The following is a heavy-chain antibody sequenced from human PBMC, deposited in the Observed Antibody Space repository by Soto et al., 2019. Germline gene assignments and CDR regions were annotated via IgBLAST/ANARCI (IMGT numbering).Heavy chain of an antibody. V-gene: IGHV3-23*01. CDR3: AKGRNHYDSSGYYSFPLDV. CDR1: GFTFSTYP. J-gene: IGHJ6*02. Sequence: HPGGSLRLSCTASGFTFSTYPMSWVRQAPGKGLGWVSAISGYGGSTYYADSVKGRFTVSRDNSKNTLYLQMYSLRAEDTAVYYCAKGRNHYDSSGYYSFPLDVWGQGTTVTVSS. D-gene: IGHD3-22*01. CDR2: ISGYGGST.